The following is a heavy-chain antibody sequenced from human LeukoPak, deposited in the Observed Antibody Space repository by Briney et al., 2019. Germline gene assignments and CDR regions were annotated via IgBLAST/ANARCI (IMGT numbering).Heavy chain of an antibody. Sequence: SETLSLTCTVFGGSMNINNYYWAWIRQPPGKGLEWIGSIYYTGTTYYNPSLNYRVTISVDTSKNQFSLKLSSVTAADTAVYYCARVPGGALNWFDPWGQGTLVTVSS. CDR1: GGSMNINNYY. J-gene: IGHJ5*02. D-gene: IGHD1-1*01. CDR2: IYYTGTT. CDR3: ARVPGGALNWFDP. V-gene: IGHV4-39*01.